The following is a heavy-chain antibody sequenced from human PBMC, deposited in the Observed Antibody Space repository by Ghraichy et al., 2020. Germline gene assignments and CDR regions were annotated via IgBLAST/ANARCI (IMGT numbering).Heavy chain of an antibody. CDR1: GFTVSSNY. D-gene: IGHD6-19*01. V-gene: IGHV3-66*01. Sequence: GGSLRLSCAASGFTVSSNYMSWVRQAPGKGLEWVSVIYSGGSTYYADSVKGRFTISRDNSKNTLYLQMNSLRAEDTAVYYCARSPSIEGQQWLLFGNYFDYWGQGTLVTVSS. J-gene: IGHJ4*01. CDR2: IYSGGST. CDR3: ARSPSIEGQQWLLFGNYFDY.